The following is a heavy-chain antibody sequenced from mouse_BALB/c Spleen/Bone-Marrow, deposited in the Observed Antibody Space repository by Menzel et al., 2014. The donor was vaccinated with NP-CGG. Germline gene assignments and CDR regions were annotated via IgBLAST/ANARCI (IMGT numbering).Heavy chain of an antibody. Sequence: EVQGVESGGGLVQPGGSLKLSCAASGFTFSSYGMSRVRQTPDKRLELVATINSNGGSTYYPDSVKGRFTISRDNAKNTLYPQMSSLKSEDTAMYYCARDGYYVFYAMDYWGQGTSVTVSS. J-gene: IGHJ4*01. V-gene: IGHV5-6-3*01. D-gene: IGHD2-3*01. CDR2: INSNGGST. CDR1: GFTFSSYG. CDR3: ARDGYYVFYAMDY.